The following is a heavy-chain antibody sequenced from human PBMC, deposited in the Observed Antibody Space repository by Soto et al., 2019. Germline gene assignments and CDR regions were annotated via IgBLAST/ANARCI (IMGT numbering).Heavy chain of an antibody. CDR1: GGSFKSGSYS. J-gene: IGHJ4*02. V-gene: IGHV4-61*01. D-gene: IGHD3-3*01. CDR2: VYHTGRT. CDR3: ARDFAYFDS. Sequence: QVLLEQWGAGLLKPSETLSLTCAVSGGSFKSGSYSWSWIRQPPGKGLEWIGYVYHTGRTSYNPSLKSRVSISMDTSKNQFSLNLDSVTAADTAVYFCARDFAYFDSWGQGTLVTVSS.